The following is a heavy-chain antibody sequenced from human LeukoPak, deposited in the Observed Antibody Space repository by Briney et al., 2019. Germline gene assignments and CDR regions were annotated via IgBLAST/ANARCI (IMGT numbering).Heavy chain of an antibody. CDR2: IYTSGST. Sequence: PSETRSLTCTVSGGSISSGSYYWSWIRQPAGKGLKWIGRIYTSGSTNYNPSLKSRVTISVDTSKNQFSLKLSSVTAADTAVYYCASDIPYCSSTSCLPNWGQGTLVTVSS. D-gene: IGHD2-2*01. CDR3: ASDIPYCSSTSCLPN. CDR1: GGSISSGSYY. V-gene: IGHV4-61*02. J-gene: IGHJ4*02.